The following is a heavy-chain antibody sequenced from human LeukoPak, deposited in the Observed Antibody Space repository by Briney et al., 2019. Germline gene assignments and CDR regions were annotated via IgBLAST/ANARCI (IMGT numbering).Heavy chain of an antibody. CDR2: INHSGGT. CDR3: ATRGL. Sequence: SETLSLTCAVYSESFSVYYWSWIRQPPGKGLEWIGEINHSGGTNYNPSLKSRVTISVDTSKNQFSLELISVTAADTAVYYCATRGLWGQGTLVTVSS. CDR1: SESFSVYY. J-gene: IGHJ4*02. V-gene: IGHV4-34*01.